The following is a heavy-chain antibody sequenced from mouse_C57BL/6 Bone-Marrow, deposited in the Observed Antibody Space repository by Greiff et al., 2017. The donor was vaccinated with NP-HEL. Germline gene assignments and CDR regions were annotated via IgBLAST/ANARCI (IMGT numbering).Heavy chain of an antibody. CDR3: ARSWLRGGYFDY. CDR2: INPNNGGT. D-gene: IGHD2-2*01. CDR1: GYTFTDYN. V-gene: IGHV1-22*01. Sequence: EVQLQQSGPELVKPGASVKMSCKASGYTFTDYNMHWVKQSHGKSLEWIGYINPNNGGTSYNQKFKGKATLTVNKSSSTAYMELRSLTSEDSAVYYCARSWLRGGYFDYWGQGTTLTVSS. J-gene: IGHJ2*01.